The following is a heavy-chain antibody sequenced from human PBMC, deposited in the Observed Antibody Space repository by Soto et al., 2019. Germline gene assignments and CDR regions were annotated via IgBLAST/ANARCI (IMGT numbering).Heavy chain of an antibody. CDR2: INHSGST. D-gene: IGHD2-15*01. Sequence: SATLSLTCAVYGGSFSGYYWSWIRQPPGKGLEWIGEINHSGSTNYNPSLKSRVTISVDTSKNQFSLKLSSVTAADTAVYYCARGTSGKFSYFDYWGQGTLVTVSS. V-gene: IGHV4-34*01. CDR3: ARGTSGKFSYFDY. J-gene: IGHJ4*02. CDR1: GGSFSGYY.